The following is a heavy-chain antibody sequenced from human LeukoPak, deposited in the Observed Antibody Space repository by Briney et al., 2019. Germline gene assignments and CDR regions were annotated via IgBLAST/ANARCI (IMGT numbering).Heavy chain of an antibody. CDR2: INNSGRT. J-gene: IGHJ6*03. D-gene: IGHD1-7*01. V-gene: IGHV4-34*01. Sequence: PSETLSLTCAASGGSFSNYYWSWIRQPPGKGLEWIGEINNSGRTNYNPSLMSRATVSVDTSKKQFSLRLTSVTTTDTAVYYCARRWNYGRNYYIDVWGKGATVSVSS. CDR1: GGSFSNYY. CDR3: ARRWNYGRNYYIDV.